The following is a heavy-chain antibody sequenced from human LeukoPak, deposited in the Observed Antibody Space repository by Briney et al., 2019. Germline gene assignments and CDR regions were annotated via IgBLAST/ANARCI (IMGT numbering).Heavy chain of an antibody. V-gene: IGHV4-34*01. Sequence: SETLSLACAVYGGSFSGYYWSWIRQPPGKGLEWIGEINHSGSTNYNPSLKSRVTISVDTSKNQFSLKLSSVTAADTAVYYCARVGPGGVGATGGLDYWGQGTLVTVSS. CDR1: GGSFSGYY. J-gene: IGHJ4*02. CDR2: INHSGST. D-gene: IGHD1-26*01. CDR3: ARVGPGGVGATGGLDY.